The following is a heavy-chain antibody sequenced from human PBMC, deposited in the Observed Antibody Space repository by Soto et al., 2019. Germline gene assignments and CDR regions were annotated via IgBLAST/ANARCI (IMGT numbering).Heavy chain of an antibody. CDR3: ARRKKRGYSSSSYYYYGMDV. D-gene: IGHD6-6*01. Sequence: QLQLQESGPGLVKPSETLSLTCTVSGGSISSSSYYWGWIRQPPGKGLEWIGSIYYSGSTYYNPSLKSRVTISVDTSKNQFSLKLSSVTAADTAVYYCARRKKRGYSSSSYYYYGMDVWGQGTTVTVSS. V-gene: IGHV4-39*01. CDR1: GGSISSSSYY. J-gene: IGHJ6*02. CDR2: IYYSGST.